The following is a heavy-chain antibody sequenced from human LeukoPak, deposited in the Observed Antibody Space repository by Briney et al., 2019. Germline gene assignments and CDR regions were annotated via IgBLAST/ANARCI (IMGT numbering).Heavy chain of an antibody. V-gene: IGHV3-30*18. Sequence: PGGSLRLSCAASGFTFSSYGMHWVRQAPGKGLEWVAVISYDGSNKYYADSVKGRFTISRDNSKNTLYLQMNSLRAEDTAVYYCANTVLWFGASEYYMDVWGKGTTVTVSS. CDR1: GFTFSSYG. D-gene: IGHD3-10*01. CDR2: ISYDGSNK. CDR3: ANTVLWFGASEYYMDV. J-gene: IGHJ6*03.